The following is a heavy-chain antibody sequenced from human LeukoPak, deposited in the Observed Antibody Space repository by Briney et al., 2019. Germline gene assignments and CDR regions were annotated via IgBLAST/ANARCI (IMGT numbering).Heavy chain of an antibody. V-gene: IGHV3-74*01. CDR1: GFTFSIYW. J-gene: IGHJ5*01. D-gene: IGHD3-10*01. Sequence: PGGSLRLSCAASGFTFSIYWMDWVRQPPGQGLVWVSRIKSDGSTTYADSVKGRFTISRDNAKNTLYLYMNSLRAEDTAVYYCARTPYSGSYYNHWFDSWGQGTLVTVSS. CDR3: ARTPYSGSYYNHWFDS. CDR2: IKSDGST.